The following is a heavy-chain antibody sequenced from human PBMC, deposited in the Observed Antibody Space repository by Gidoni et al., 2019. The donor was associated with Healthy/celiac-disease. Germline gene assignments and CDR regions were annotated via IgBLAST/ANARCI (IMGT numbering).Heavy chain of an antibody. V-gene: IGHV3-30*01. D-gene: IGHD4-17*01. Sequence: GKGLEWVAVISYDGSNKYYADSVKGRFTISRDNSKNTLYLQMNSLRAEDTAVYYCVKGDYGTFQHWGQGTLVAVSS. J-gene: IGHJ1*01. CDR3: VKGDYGTFQH. CDR2: ISYDGSNK.